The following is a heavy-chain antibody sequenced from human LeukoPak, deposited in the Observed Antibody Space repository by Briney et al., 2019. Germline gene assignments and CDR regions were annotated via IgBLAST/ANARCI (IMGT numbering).Heavy chain of an antibody. CDR3: ARGPASHNMFYYYYYYMDV. J-gene: IGHJ6*03. CDR1: GFTFSNYW. V-gene: IGHV3-7*01. Sequence: PGGSLRLSCAASGFTFSNYWMTWVRQAPGKGLEWVANIKQDGSEKYYVDSVKGRFTISRDNAKNSLYLQMNSLRAEDTAVYYCARGPASHNMFYYYYYYMDVWGKGTTVTVSS. D-gene: IGHD3-10*02. CDR2: IKQDGSEK.